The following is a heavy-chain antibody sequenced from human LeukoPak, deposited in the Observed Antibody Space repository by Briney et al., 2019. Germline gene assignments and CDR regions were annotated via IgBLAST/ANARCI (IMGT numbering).Heavy chain of an antibody. CDR2: INPNSGDT. D-gene: IGHD5-12*01. J-gene: IGHJ4*02. CDR1: GYTFTRYY. Sequence: ASVTVSCKGSGYTFTRYYMHWVRQAPGQGLEWMGWINPNSGDTKYAQKLQGRVTKIRDTSISTTYMEVSRGRSYDTAVDYCARDLGGFDFVYWGQGTLVTVSS. CDR3: ARDLGGFDFVY. V-gene: IGHV1-2*02.